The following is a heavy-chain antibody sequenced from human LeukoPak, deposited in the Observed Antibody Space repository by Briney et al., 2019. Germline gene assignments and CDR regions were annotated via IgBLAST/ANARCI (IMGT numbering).Heavy chain of an antibody. D-gene: IGHD3-10*01. J-gene: IGHJ4*02. Sequence: GASVKVSCKASGYTFTGYYMHWVRQAPGQGLEWMGWINPNSGGTNYAQKFQGRVTMTRDTSISTAYMELSRLRSDDTAVYYCARTAAVWFGELLSTYYFDYWGQGTLVTVSS. CDR2: INPNSGGT. CDR3: ARTAAVWFGELLSTYYFDY. V-gene: IGHV1-2*02. CDR1: GYTFTGYY.